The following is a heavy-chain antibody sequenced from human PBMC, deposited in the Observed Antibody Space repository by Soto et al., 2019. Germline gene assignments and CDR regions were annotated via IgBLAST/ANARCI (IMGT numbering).Heavy chain of an antibody. V-gene: IGHV4-59*01. CDR3: ARVTMVRDKVRDYYGMDV. CDR2: IYYSGST. Sequence: SETLSLTCTVSGGSISSYYWSWIRQPPGKGLEWIGYIYYSGSTNYNPSLKSRVTISVDTSKNQISLKLSSVTAADTAVYCCARVTMVRDKVRDYYGMDVWGQGTTVTVSS. D-gene: IGHD3-10*01. J-gene: IGHJ6*02. CDR1: GGSISSYY.